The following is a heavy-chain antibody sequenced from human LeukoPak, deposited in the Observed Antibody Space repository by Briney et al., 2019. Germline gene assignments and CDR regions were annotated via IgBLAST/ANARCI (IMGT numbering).Heavy chain of an antibody. CDR3: ARDPRGDYTSPLDY. CDR1: GYSISSGYY. V-gene: IGHV4-38-2*02. Sequence: SETLSLTCTVSGYSISSGYYLGWIRQPPRKGLEWIGSIYHSGSTYYNPSLKSRVTISVDTSKNQFSLKLSSVTAADTAVYYCARDPRGDYTSPLDYWGQGTLVTVSS. J-gene: IGHJ4*02. D-gene: IGHD4-17*01. CDR2: IYHSGST.